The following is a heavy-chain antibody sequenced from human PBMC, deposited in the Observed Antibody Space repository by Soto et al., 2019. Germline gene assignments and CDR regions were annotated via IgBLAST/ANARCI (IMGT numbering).Heavy chain of an antibody. D-gene: IGHD1-1*01. V-gene: IGHV3-23*01. J-gene: IGHJ4*02. CDR1: GFTFSSYA. CDR3: ATTDSMPLREGFDH. CDR2: ISGSGSNP. Sequence: EVQVLESGGGLVQPGGSLRLSCAASGFTFSSYAMSWVRQAPGQGLEWVSAISGSGSNPYYADSLKGRLTISRHNSKNTLYLQIDSMSAEDTALYYGATTDSMPLREGFDHWGQGTLDTVSS.